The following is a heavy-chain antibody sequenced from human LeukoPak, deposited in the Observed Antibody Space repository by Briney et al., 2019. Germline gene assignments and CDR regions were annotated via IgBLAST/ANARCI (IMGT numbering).Heavy chain of an antibody. CDR1: GFTFSSYS. CDR2: ISSSSSYI. V-gene: IGHV3-21*01. Sequence: PGGTLRLSCAASGFTFSSYSMNWVRQAPGKGLEWVSSISSSSSYIYYADSVKGRFTISRDNAKNSLYLQMNSLRAEDTAVYYCARDRAAAGFDYWGQGALVTVSS. D-gene: IGHD6-13*01. J-gene: IGHJ4*02. CDR3: ARDRAAAGFDY.